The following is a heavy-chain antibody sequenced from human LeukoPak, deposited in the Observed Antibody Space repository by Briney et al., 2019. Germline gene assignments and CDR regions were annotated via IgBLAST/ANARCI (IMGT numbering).Heavy chain of an antibody. J-gene: IGHJ4*02. CDR2: IYPGDSDT. V-gene: IGHV5-51*01. CDR3: VLWFGELSPPGYFY. Sequence: KVSCKAAGYTFTSYWIGWVRQMPGKGLEWMGIIYPGDSDTRYSPSFQGQVTISADKSISTAYLQWSSLKASDTAMYYCVLWFGELSPPGYFYWGQGTLVTVSS. CDR1: GYTFTSYW. D-gene: IGHD3-10*01.